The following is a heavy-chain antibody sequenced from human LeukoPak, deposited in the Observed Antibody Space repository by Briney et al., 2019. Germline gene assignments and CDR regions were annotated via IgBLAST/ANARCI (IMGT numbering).Heavy chain of an antibody. Sequence: KSSETLSLTCTVSGYSISSGYYWGWIRQPPGKGLEWIGSIYHSGSTYYNPSLKSRVTISVDTSKNQFSLKLSSVTAADTALYYCARDPYYDSSGYYFGYWGQGTLVTVSS. CDR2: IYHSGST. J-gene: IGHJ4*02. D-gene: IGHD3-22*01. V-gene: IGHV4-38-2*02. CDR3: ARDPYYDSSGYYFGY. CDR1: GYSISSGYY.